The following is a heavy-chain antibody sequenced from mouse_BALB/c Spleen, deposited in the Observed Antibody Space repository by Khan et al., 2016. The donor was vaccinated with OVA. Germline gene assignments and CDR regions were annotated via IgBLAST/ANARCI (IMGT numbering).Heavy chain of an antibody. CDR3: ARDGSRYNYAMDY. J-gene: IGHJ4*01. V-gene: IGHV3-2*02. Sequence: EVQLQESGPGLVKPSQSLSLTCTVTGYSITSDYAWNWIRQSPGNKLEWMGYISYSGSTNYNPSLKSRISITRDTSKNQFFLQLNSVTTEDTATYYCARDGSRYNYAMDYGGQGTSVTVSS. CDR2: ISYSGST. D-gene: IGHD2-3*01. CDR1: GYSITSDYA.